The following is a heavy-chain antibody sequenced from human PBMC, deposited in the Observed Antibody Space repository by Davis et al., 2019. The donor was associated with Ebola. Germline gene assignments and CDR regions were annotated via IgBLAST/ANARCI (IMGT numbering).Heavy chain of an antibody. J-gene: IGHJ3*02. CDR1: GYTFTSYY. Sequence: ASVKVSCKASGYTFTSYYMHWVRQAPGQGLEWMGIINPSGGSTSYAQKFQGRVTITADKSTSTAYMELSSLRSEDTAVYYCAEITMVQGVMGGAFDIWGQGTMVTVSS. CDR2: INPSGGST. V-gene: IGHV1-46*01. D-gene: IGHD3-10*01. CDR3: AEITMVQGVMGGAFDI.